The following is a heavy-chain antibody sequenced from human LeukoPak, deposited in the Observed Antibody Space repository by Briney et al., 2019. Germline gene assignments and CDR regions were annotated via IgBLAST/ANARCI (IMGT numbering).Heavy chain of an antibody. D-gene: IGHD5-24*01. Sequence: SETLSLTCTVSGYSISSGYYWGWIRQPPGKGLEWIGSFYYGGITYYHPSLKSRVTVSVDTSRSQFSLKLISVTAADTAVYYCARAGRDGYSPASDSFDIWGQGKTVTVSS. CDR1: GYSISSGYY. CDR3: ARAGRDGYSPASDSFDI. CDR2: FYYGGIT. J-gene: IGHJ3*02. V-gene: IGHV4-38-2*02.